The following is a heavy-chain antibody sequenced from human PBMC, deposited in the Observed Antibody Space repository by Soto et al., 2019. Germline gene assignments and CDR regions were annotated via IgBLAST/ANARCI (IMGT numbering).Heavy chain of an antibody. Sequence: QVQLVQSGAEVKKPGASVKVSCKTSGYTFTNSGISWVRQAPGQGLEWMGWISDYNGNTNYAQKFQGRVTMTTDTTTRTAYMEVRSLRSDDMCVYYCAREGTPIDYWGQGTLVTVSS. D-gene: IGHD2-15*01. CDR1: GYTFTNSG. J-gene: IGHJ4*02. CDR2: ISDYNGNT. V-gene: IGHV1-18*03. CDR3: AREGTPIDY.